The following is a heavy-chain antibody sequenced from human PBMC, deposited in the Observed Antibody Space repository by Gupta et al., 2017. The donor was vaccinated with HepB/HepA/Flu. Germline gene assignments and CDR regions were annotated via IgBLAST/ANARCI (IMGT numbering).Heavy chain of an antibody. V-gene: IGHV3-9*01. CDR1: GFTFDDYA. J-gene: IGHJ6*02. CDR2: ISWNSGSI. CDR3: AKGGVVVPAAMVGNYGMDV. D-gene: IGHD2-2*01. Sequence: PGRSLRLSCAASGFTFDDYAMHWVRQAPGQGLEWVSGISWNSGSIGYADSVKGRFTISRDNAKNSLYLQMNSLRAEDTALYYCAKGGVVVPAAMVGNYGMDVWGQGTTVTVSS.